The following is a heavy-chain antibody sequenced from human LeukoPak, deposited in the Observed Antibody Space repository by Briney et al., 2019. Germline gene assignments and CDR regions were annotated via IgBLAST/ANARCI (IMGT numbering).Heavy chain of an antibody. J-gene: IGHJ6*02. CDR2: ISYDGSNK. CDR1: RFTFNDYY. V-gene: IGHV3-30*18. Sequence: GGSLRLSCAASRFTFNDYYMSWIRQTPGKGLEWVAVISYDGSNKYYADSVKGRFTISRDNSKNTLYLQMNSLRAEDTAVYYCAKSMVRGVSDGMDVWGQGTTVTVSS. CDR3: AKSMVRGVSDGMDV. D-gene: IGHD3-10*01.